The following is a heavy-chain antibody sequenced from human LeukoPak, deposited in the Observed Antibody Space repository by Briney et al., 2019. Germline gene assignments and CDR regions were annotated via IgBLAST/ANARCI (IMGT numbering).Heavy chain of an antibody. Sequence: SVKVSCKASGGTFSSYAISWVRQAPGQGLEWMGGIIPIFGTANYAQKFQGRVTITADESTSTAYMELSSLRSEDTAVYYCARKYGSGSYYIWDDAFDIWGQGTMVTVSS. CDR3: ARKYGSGSYYIWDDAFDI. J-gene: IGHJ3*02. CDR2: IIPIFGTA. V-gene: IGHV1-69*13. D-gene: IGHD3-10*01. CDR1: GGTFSSYA.